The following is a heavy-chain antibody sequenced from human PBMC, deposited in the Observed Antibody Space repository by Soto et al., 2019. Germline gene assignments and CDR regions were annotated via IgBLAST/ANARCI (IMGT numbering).Heavy chain of an antibody. CDR3: AKDHITSSGWYGGRWFDP. V-gene: IGHV3-23*01. CDR2: ISGSGGST. Sequence: PGGSLRLSCAASGFTFSSYAMSWVRQAPGKGLEWVSAISGSGGSTYYADSVKGRFTISRDNSKNTLYLQMNSLRAEDTAVYYCAKDHITSSGWYGGRWFDPWGQGTLVTVSS. CDR1: GFTFSSYA. D-gene: IGHD6-19*01. J-gene: IGHJ5*02.